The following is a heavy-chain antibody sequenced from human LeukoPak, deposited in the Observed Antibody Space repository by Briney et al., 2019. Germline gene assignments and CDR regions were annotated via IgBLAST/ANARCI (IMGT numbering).Heavy chain of an antibody. V-gene: IGHV3-30*04. CDR2: ISYDGSNK. CDR1: GFTFSSYA. Sequence: PGGSLRLSCAASGFTFSSYAMHWVRQAPGKGLEWVAVISYDGSNKYYADSVKGRFTISRDNSKNTLYPQMNSLRAEDTAVYYCARTAFGELLRDAFDIWGQGTMVTVSS. J-gene: IGHJ3*02. D-gene: IGHD3-10*01. CDR3: ARTAFGELLRDAFDI.